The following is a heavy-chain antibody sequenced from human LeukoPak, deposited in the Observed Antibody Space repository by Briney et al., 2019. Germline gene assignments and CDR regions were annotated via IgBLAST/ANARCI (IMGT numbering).Heavy chain of an antibody. CDR3: ARRDNEYVFDF. D-gene: IGHD3-16*01. V-gene: IGHV4-39*01. CDR2: VFYSGGT. Sequence: SETLSLTCTVSGGSITGSYYWGWIRQTPGERLERIGSVFYSGGTYYNPSLKSRVTISVDTSKNQFSLKLSSVTAADTAVYYCARRDNEYVFDFWGQGTLVTVSS. CDR1: GGSITGSYY. J-gene: IGHJ4*02.